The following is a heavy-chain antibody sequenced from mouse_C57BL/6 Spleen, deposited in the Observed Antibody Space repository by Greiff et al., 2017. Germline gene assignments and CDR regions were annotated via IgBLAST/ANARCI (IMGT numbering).Heavy chain of an antibody. V-gene: IGHV1-64*01. CDR1: GYTFTSYW. CDR3: AREALSEGYFDY. Sequence: QVQLQQPGAELVKPGASVKLSCKASGYTFTSYWMHWVKQRPGQGLEWIGMIHPNSGSTNYNEKFKSKATLTVDKSSSTAYMQLSSLTSEDSAVYYCAREALSEGYFDYWGQGTTLTVSS. J-gene: IGHJ2*01. CDR2: IHPNSGST.